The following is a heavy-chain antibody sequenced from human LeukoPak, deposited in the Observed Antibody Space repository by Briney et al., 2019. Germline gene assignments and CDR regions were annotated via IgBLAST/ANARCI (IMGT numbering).Heavy chain of an antibody. CDR3: ARHQSSSWYLGRPYYYYMDV. V-gene: IGHV5-51*01. CDR2: IYPGDSDT. CDR1: GYSFTSYW. J-gene: IGHJ6*03. Sequence: GESLKISCKGSGYSFTSYWIGWVRQMPGKGLEWMGIIYPGDSDTRYSPSFQGQVTISADKSISTAYLQWSSLKASDTAMYYCARHQSSSWYLGRPYYYYMDVWGKGTTVTVSS. D-gene: IGHD6-13*01.